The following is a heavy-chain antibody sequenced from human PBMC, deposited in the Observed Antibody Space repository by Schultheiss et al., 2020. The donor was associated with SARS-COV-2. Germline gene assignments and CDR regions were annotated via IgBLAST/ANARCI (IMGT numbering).Heavy chain of an antibody. V-gene: IGHV3-66*01. Sequence: GESLKISCAASGFTFSSYAMSWVRQAPGKGLEWVSAIYSGGSTYYADSVKGRFTISRDNSKNTLYLQMNSLRAEDTAVYYCARVGDSSGYFRNDYWGQGTLVTVSS. J-gene: IGHJ4*02. D-gene: IGHD3-22*01. CDR1: GFTFSSYA. CDR3: ARVGDSSGYFRNDY. CDR2: IYSGGST.